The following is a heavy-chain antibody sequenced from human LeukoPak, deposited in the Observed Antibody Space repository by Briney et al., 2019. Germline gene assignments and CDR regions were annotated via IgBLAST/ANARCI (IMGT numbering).Heavy chain of an antibody. Sequence: SETLSLTCTVSGGSISSGGYYWSWIRQHPGKGLEWIGYIYYSGSTYYNPSLKSRVTISVDTSKNQFSLKLSSVTAADTAVYYCARMAIYSSGWYRGYFDYWGQGTLVTVSS. D-gene: IGHD6-19*01. V-gene: IGHV4-31*03. J-gene: IGHJ4*02. CDR3: ARMAIYSSGWYRGYFDY. CDR2: IYYSGST. CDR1: GGSISSGGYY.